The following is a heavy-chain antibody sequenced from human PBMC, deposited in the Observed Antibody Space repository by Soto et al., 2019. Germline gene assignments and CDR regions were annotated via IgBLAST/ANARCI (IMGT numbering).Heavy chain of an antibody. J-gene: IGHJ4*02. Sequence: QVQLVQSGAEVKKPGSSVKVSCKASGGTFSSYGISWVRQAPGQGLEWMGGIIPMFGTGSYAQKFQGRVTITADESTTTVNMDLSSLGAEDTAVYYYARHLSQRGYSYGFDYWGQGTLVIVSS. CDR3: ARHLSQRGYSYGFDY. D-gene: IGHD5-18*01. CDR2: IIPMFGTG. V-gene: IGHV1-69*01. CDR1: GGTFSSYG.